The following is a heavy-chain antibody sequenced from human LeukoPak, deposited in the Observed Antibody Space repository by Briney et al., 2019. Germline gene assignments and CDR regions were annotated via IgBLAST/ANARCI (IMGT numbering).Heavy chain of an antibody. Sequence: SGGSLRLSCVASGFPLSDYFMTWIRQAPGKGLEWVSYIRKSNNYTQYMDSVKGRFTIARDNGKISLYLHMTSLRAEETSVYYFTRVRYDTTTRFAVGSLGRTVT. CDR2: IRKSNNYT. CDR1: GFPLSDYF. J-gene: IGHJ6*02. D-gene: IGHD3-22*01. CDR3: TRVRYDTTTRFAV. V-gene: IGHV3-11*05.